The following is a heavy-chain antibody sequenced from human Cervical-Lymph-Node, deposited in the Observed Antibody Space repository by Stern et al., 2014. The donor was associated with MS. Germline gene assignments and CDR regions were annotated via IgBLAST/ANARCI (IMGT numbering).Heavy chain of an antibody. CDR3: ARDIGVDL. J-gene: IGHJ2*01. CDR2: VYHSGGA. V-gene: IGHV4-59*01. CDR1: GASLSTSY. D-gene: IGHD3-10*01. Sequence: QVQLQESGPGLVKPSETLSLTCTVSGASLSTSYWTWLRQPPGKGLEWIGYVYHSGGAKYNPSLKSRVTMSVDSSKNQFSLNLSSVTAADTAVYYCARDIGVDLWGGGTLVTVSS.